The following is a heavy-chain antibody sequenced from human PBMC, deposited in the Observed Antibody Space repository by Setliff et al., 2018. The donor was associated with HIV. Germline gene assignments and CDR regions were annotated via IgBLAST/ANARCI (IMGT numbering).Heavy chain of an antibody. V-gene: IGHV2-5*02. CDR3: SHNINWGSDWYFDL. D-gene: IGHD7-27*01. J-gene: IGHJ2*01. Sequence: SGPTLVNPTQTLTLTCTFSGFLFSTNRVGVGWISQPPGKALEWLALIYWDDDKLYSPSLKSRLTITKGTSKNQVVLTMTNMYPVDTATYYCSHNINWGSDWYFDLWGRGTLVTVSS. CDR1: GFLFSTNRVG. CDR2: IYWDDDK.